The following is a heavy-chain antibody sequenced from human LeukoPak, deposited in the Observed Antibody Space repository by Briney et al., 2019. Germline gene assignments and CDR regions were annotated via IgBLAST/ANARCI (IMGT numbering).Heavy chain of an antibody. CDR1: GFTFGDYA. V-gene: IGHV3-49*04. Sequence: GGSLRLSCTASGFTFGDYAMSWVRQAPGKGLEWVGFIKSKAYERTSEDAASVKGRFTISRDDSKSIAYLQMNSLKTEDTAVYYCTAGASDFDYWGQGTLVTVSS. J-gene: IGHJ4*02. CDR3: TAGASDFDY. CDR2: IKSKAYERTS. D-gene: IGHD1-26*01.